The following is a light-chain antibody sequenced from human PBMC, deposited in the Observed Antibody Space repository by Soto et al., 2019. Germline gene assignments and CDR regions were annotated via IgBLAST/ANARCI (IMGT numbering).Light chain of an antibody. J-gene: IGKJ1*01. CDR1: QSISSY. Sequence: DIQMTQSPSSLSASVGDRVTITCRASQSISSYLNCYQQKPGKAPKLLIYAAFSLQRGVPSRFSGSGSGTDFTLPISSLQTEDFATYYCQQSYSTPWTFGQGTKVEIK. V-gene: IGKV1-39*01. CDR2: AAF. CDR3: QQSYSTPWT.